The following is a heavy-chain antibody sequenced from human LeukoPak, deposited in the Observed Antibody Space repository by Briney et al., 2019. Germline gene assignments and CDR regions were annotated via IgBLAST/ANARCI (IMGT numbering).Heavy chain of an antibody. D-gene: IGHD6-13*01. CDR2: MNPNSGNT. CDR1: GYTFTSYD. CDR3: ARGRRKQQLVLRFDP. Sequence: VASVTVSCKASGYTFTSYDINWVRQATGQGLEWMGWMNPNSGNTGYAQKFQGRVTITRNTSISTAYMELSSLRSEDTAVYYCARGRRKQQLVLRFDPWGQGTLVTVSS. V-gene: IGHV1-8*03. J-gene: IGHJ5*02.